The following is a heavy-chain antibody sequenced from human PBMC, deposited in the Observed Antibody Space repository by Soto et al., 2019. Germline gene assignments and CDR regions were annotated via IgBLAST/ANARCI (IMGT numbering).Heavy chain of an antibody. Sequence: QVQLQESGPGLVKPSETLSLTCTVSGGSISSYYWSWIRQPPGKGLEWIGYTYYSGSTNYNPSLKSRVTISVDTSKNQFSLKLSSVTAADTAVYYCAREGLTGTIGLYYYYGMDVWAKGPRSPSP. CDR1: GGSISSYY. CDR3: AREGLTGTIGLYYYYGMDV. V-gene: IGHV4-59*01. J-gene: IGHJ6*02. CDR2: TYYSGST. D-gene: IGHD1-7*01.